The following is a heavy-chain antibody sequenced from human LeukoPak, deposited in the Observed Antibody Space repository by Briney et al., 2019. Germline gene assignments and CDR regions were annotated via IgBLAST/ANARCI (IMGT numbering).Heavy chain of an antibody. Sequence: ASVKVASKASGYTFTSYDINWVRQATGQGPEWMGWMNPNSGNTGYAQKFQGRVTITRNTSISTAYMELSSLRSEDTAVYYCARHYYYDSSGYPIPGNWFDPWGQGTLVTVSS. J-gene: IGHJ5*02. D-gene: IGHD3-22*01. CDR2: MNPNSGNT. CDR3: ARHYYYDSSGYPIPGNWFDP. CDR1: GYTFTSYD. V-gene: IGHV1-8*03.